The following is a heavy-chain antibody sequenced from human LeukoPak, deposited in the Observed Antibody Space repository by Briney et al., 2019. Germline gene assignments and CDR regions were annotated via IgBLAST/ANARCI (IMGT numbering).Heavy chain of an antibody. J-gene: IGHJ4*02. D-gene: IGHD3-16*02. CDR2: IWYDGSNK. CDR3: ARAGNYDYVWGSYRSTFDY. V-gene: IGHV3-33*01. CDR1: GFTFSSYG. Sequence: GGSLRLSCAASGFTFSSYGMPWVRQAPGKGLEWVAVIWYDGSNKYYADSVKGRFTISRDNSKNTLYLQMNSLRAEDTAVYYCARAGNYDYVWGSYRSTFDYWGQGTLVTVSS.